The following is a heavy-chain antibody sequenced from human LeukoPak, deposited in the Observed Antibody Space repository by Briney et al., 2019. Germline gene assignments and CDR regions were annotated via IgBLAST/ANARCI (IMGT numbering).Heavy chain of an antibody. V-gene: IGHV3-23*01. D-gene: IGHD3-10*01. J-gene: IGHJ4*02. CDR2: IGSSAVTT. Sequence: GGSLRLSCAGSGFTFTTHTMSWVRQAPEKGLEWVSAIGSSAVTTFYADSVKGRFTISRDNSRSTLYLQMNSLRAEDTGVYYCARSSYFYPSGRPNRGYWGQGTLVTVSS. CDR3: ARSSYFYPSGRPNRGY. CDR1: GFTFTTHT.